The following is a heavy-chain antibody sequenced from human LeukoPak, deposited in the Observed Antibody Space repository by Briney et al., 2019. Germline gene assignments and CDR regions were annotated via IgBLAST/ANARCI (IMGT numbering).Heavy chain of an antibody. V-gene: IGHV1-8*01. CDR2: MNPNSGNT. CDR3: ARPYSSSWPGNWFDP. J-gene: IGHJ5*02. Sequence: ASVKVSCKASGYTFTSYDINWVRQAPGQGLEWMGWMNPNSGNTDYAQKFQGRVTMTRNTSISTAYMELSSLRSEDTAVYYCARPYSSSWPGNWFDPWGQGTLVTVSS. D-gene: IGHD6-13*01. CDR1: GYTFTSYD.